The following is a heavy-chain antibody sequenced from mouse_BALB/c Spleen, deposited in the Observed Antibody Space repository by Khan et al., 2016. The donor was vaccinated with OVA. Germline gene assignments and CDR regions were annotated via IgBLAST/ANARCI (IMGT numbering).Heavy chain of an antibody. Sequence: EVKLEVSGPGLVKPSQSLSLTCTVTGYSITSDYAWSWIRQFPGNKLEWMGYISYSGNTKYNPSLKSRISVTRDTSKNQFFLQLNSVTTEDTATYYCARMSGGDFDFWGQGTTLTVSS. J-gene: IGHJ2*01. CDR1: GYSITSDYA. CDR2: ISYSGNT. V-gene: IGHV3-2*02. D-gene: IGHD4-1*01. CDR3: ARMSGGDFDF.